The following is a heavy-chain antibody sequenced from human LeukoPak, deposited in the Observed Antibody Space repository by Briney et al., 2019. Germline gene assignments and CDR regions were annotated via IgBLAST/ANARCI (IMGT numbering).Heavy chain of an antibody. CDR1: GFTFSDYF. V-gene: IGHV3-11*06. J-gene: IGHJ4*02. CDR2: ITNNGANT. Sequence: GGSLRLSCAASGFTFSDYFMTWVRLAPGKGLEWVSYITNNGANTHYADSVKGRFTISRDNAKNTLYLQVNSLRAEDTAVYYCARLSRITFGGDHWGQGTLVTVSS. D-gene: IGHD3-16*01. CDR3: ARLSRITFGGDH.